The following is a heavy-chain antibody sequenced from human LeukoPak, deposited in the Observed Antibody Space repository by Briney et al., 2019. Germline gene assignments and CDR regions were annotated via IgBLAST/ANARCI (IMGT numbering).Heavy chain of an antibody. D-gene: IGHD2-2*01. CDR2: INHSGST. J-gene: IGHJ4*02. CDR3: ARGIIGEGNIVVVPAAIADRNYYFDY. V-gene: IGHV4-34*01. CDR1: GGSFSGYY. Sequence: SETLSLTCAVYGGSFSGYYWSWIRQPPGKGLEWIGEINHSGSTNYNPPLKSRVTISVDTSKNQFSLKLSSVTAADTAVYYCARGIIGEGNIVVVPAAIADRNYYFDYWGQGTLVTVSS.